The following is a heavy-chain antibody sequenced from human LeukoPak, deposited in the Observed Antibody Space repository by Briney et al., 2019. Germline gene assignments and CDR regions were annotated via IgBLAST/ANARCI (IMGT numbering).Heavy chain of an antibody. D-gene: IGHD2-15*01. CDR2: IYYSGSI. Sequence: PSEPLSLTCTVSGGSISSGDYYWLWIRQPPGTGLEWIVYIYYSGSIYYNPSLKSRVTISVDTSKNQFSLKLSSVTAADTAVYYCADYCSGGSCSYAFDIWGQGTMVTVSS. CDR3: ADYCSGGSCSYAFDI. J-gene: IGHJ3*02. V-gene: IGHV4-30-4*01. CDR1: GGSISSGDYY.